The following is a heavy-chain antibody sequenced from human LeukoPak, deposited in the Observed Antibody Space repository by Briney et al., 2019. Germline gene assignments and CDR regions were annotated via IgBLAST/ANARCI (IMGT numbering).Heavy chain of an antibody. Sequence: SVKVSCKASGGTFSSYAISWVRQAPGQGLEWMGGIIPIFGTANYAQKFQGRVTITADKSTSTAYMELSSLRSEDTAVYYCAKSNYDILTGVGAFDIWGQGTMVTVSS. V-gene: IGHV1-69*06. CDR3: AKSNYDILTGVGAFDI. CDR2: IIPIFGTA. J-gene: IGHJ3*02. D-gene: IGHD3-9*01. CDR1: GGTFSSYA.